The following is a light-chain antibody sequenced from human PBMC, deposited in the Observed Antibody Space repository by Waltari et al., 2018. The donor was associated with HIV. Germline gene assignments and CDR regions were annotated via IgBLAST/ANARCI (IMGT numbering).Light chain of an antibody. V-gene: IGLV2-14*03. Sequence: QSTLTQPASVSGSPGQSVTISCPGIGSDLDVYKYFLWYQQHPGKAPKLVIYDVSNRPSGVSHRFSGSKSANTASLTISGLQAEDEADYYCSSYTTTSTLYVFGTGTKVTV. CDR1: GSDLDVYKY. CDR2: DVS. J-gene: IGLJ1*01. CDR3: SSYTTTSTLYV.